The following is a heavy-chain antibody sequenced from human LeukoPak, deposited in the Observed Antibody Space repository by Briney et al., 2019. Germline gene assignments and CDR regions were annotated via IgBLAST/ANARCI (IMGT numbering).Heavy chain of an antibody. Sequence: GGSLRLSCAASGFTVSSNYMSWVRQAPGKGLEWVSVIYSGGSTYYADSVKGRFTISRDNSKNTLYLQMNSLRAEDTAVYYCARREDSSGYYYVSWGRGTLVTVSS. J-gene: IGHJ4*02. CDR1: GFTVSSNY. V-gene: IGHV3-66*04. CDR2: IYSGGST. CDR3: ARREDSSGYYYVS. D-gene: IGHD3-22*01.